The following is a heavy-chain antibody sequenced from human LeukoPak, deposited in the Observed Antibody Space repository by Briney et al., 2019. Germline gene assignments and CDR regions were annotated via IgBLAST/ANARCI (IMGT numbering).Heavy chain of an antibody. Sequence: SETLSLTCTVSGGSISSYYWSWIRQPPGKGLEWIGYIYYSGSTNYNPSLKSRVTISVDTSKNQFSLKLSSVTAADTAVYYCARGGFFGTLFDPWGQGTLVTVSS. J-gene: IGHJ5*02. V-gene: IGHV4-59*08. CDR2: IYYSGST. CDR1: GGSISSYY. CDR3: ARGGFFGTLFDP. D-gene: IGHD3-3*01.